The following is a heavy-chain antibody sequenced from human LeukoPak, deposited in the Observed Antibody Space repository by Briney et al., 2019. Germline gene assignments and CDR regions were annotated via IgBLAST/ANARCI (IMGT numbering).Heavy chain of an antibody. Sequence: GASVRVSCKASGYTFTGYYMHWVRQAPGQGLEWMGWIDPNSGCTNYAQKFQGRVTMTRDASISTAYMELSRLRSDDTAVYYCARVHEGSSSSYWGQGTLVTVSS. CDR2: IDPNSGCT. J-gene: IGHJ4*02. D-gene: IGHD6-6*01. CDR1: GYTFTGYY. CDR3: ARVHEGSSSSY. V-gene: IGHV1-2*02.